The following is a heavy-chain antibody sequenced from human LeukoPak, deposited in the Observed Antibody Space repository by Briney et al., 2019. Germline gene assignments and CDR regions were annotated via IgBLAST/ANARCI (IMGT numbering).Heavy chain of an antibody. D-gene: IGHD2-15*01. V-gene: IGHV3-21*06. J-gene: IGHJ4*02. Sequence: GGSLRLSCAASGFTLSSSSMNWVRQAPGKGLEWVSSISSSSSYIYYADSLKGRFTISRDNSKNTVFLQMGSLRAEDMAVYYCARARRDCRGGTCYSYYFDYWGQGTQVTVSP. CDR1: GFTLSSSS. CDR2: ISSSSSYI. CDR3: ARARRDCRGGTCYSYYFDY.